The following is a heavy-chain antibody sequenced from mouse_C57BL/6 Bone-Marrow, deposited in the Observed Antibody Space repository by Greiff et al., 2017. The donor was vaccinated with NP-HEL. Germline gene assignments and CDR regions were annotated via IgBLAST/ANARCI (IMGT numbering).Heavy chain of an antibody. V-gene: IGHV3-6*01. Sequence: ESGPGLVKPSQSLSLTCSVTGYSITSGYYWNWIRQFPGNKLEWMGYISYDGSNNYNPSLKNRISITRDTSKNQFFLKLNSVTTEDTATYYCAREGGNHWYFDVWGTGTTVTVSS. J-gene: IGHJ1*03. CDR2: ISYDGSN. CDR3: AREGGNHWYFDV. D-gene: IGHD2-1*01. CDR1: GYSITSGYY.